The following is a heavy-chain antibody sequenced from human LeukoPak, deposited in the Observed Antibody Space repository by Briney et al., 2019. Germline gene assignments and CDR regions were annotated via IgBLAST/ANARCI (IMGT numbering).Heavy chain of an antibody. J-gene: IGHJ3*02. CDR1: GYTFTSYD. CDR2: MNPNSGNT. CDR3: ARYPPGYVVPAAVDALDI. D-gene: IGHD2-2*01. V-gene: IGHV1-8*01. Sequence: ASVKVSCKASGYTFTSYDINWVRQATGQGLEWMGWMNPNSGNTGYAQKFQGRVTMTRNTSISTAYMELSSLRAEDTAVYDCARYPPGYVVPAAVDALDIWGKGTMVTVSS.